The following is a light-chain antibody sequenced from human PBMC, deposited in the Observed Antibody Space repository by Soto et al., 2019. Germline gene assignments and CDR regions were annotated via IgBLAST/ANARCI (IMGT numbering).Light chain of an antibody. CDR2: AAS. Sequence: DLQMTQSPSSLSASVGDRVTITCRASQTVNTYLNWYQQRPGKAPKLLISAASSLKSGVPSRFSGSVSGTYFTLTISSLQPEDSATYYCQHSYSTPPTFGQGTRVEIK. J-gene: IGKJ1*01. V-gene: IGKV1-39*01. CDR3: QHSYSTPPT. CDR1: QTVNTY.